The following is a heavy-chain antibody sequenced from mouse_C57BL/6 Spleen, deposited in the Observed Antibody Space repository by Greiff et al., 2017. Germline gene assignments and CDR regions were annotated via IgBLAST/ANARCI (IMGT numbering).Heavy chain of an antibody. D-gene: IGHD1-1*01. CDR1: GFTFSSYG. CDR2: ISSGGSYT. Sequence: EVQRVESGGDLVKPGGSLKLSCAASGFTFSSYGMSWVRQTPDKRLEWVATISSGGSYTYYPDSVKGRFTISRDNAKNTLYLQMSSLKSEDTAMYYCARHFITTRELDYWGQGTTLTVSS. J-gene: IGHJ2*01. CDR3: ARHFITTRELDY. V-gene: IGHV5-6*01.